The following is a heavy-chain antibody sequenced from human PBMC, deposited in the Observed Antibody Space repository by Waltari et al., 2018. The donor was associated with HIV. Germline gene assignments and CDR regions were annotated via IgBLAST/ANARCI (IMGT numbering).Heavy chain of an antibody. CDR2: IKQDVSEK. J-gene: IGHJ4*02. CDR1: GFTFRIAW. CDR3: ATQDGSFGY. Sequence: EVQVVDSGEGSLPQGGSLGPSCAPSGFTFRIAWMHWVRQAPGKGLEWVANIKQDVSEKHYVDSVKCRFTSSRDNAKSSLYLQMKSLRAEDTAVYYCATQDGSFGYWDQGTLVTVSS. V-gene: IGHV3-7*01. D-gene: IGHD5-12*01.